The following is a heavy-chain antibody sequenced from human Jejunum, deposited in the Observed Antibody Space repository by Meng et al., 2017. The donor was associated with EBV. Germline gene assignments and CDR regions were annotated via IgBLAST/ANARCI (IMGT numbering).Heavy chain of an antibody. CDR2: ISNDGNNK. J-gene: IGHJ4*02. V-gene: IGHV3-30-3*01. Sequence: QVQLVESGGGVAQPGRSLGPSCAVSGFTFSGHAMPRVRQAPGKGLKWVALISNDGNNKYYADSVKGRFTISRDNSKNTLNLQMNSLGVDDTALYYCTREWGADYWGQGTLVTVSS. CDR3: TREWGADY. D-gene: IGHD3-16*01. CDR1: GFTFSGHA.